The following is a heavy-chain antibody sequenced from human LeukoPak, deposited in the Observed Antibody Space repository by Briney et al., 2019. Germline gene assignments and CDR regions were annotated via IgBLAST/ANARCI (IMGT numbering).Heavy chain of an antibody. CDR3: ASTSLVGDFDY. V-gene: IGHV1-46*01. CDR1: GYTFTSYY. CDR2: INPSGGST. D-gene: IGHD3-10*01. J-gene: IGHJ4*02. Sequence: ASVKVSCKASGYTFTSYYMHWVRQAPGQGLEWMGIINPSGGSTSYAQKFQGRVTMTRDTSTSTVYMELSRLRSDDTAVYYCASTSLVGDFDYWGQGTLVTVSS.